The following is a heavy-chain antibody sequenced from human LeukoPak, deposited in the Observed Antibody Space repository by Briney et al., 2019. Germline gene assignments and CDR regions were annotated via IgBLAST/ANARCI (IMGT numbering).Heavy chain of an antibody. CDR2: ISTRSSYI. Sequence: GGSLRLSCAASGFTFSSYSMNWVRQAPGKGLEWVSSISTRSSYIYYADSVKGRFTISRDNAKNSLYLQMNSLSAEDTAVYYCARDADGDYRDPGPFDIWGQGTMVTVSS. D-gene: IGHD4-17*01. V-gene: IGHV3-21*01. CDR1: GFTFSSYS. J-gene: IGHJ3*02. CDR3: ARDADGDYRDPGPFDI.